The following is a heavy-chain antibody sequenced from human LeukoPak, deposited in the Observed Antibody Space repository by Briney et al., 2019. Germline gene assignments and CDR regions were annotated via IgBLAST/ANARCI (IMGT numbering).Heavy chain of an antibody. CDR3: ARHGGSGNLGVHY. J-gene: IGHJ4*02. CDR2: IYPGASDT. V-gene: IGHV5-51*01. D-gene: IGHD6-25*01. Sequence: GESLKISCKSSGYSFTGYSISWVRQMAGKGLEWMGIIYPGASDTRYSPSFQGQVTISADKSSSTAFLQWSSLKASDTATYYCARHGGSGNLGVHYWGQGTLVTVAS. CDR1: GYSFTGYS.